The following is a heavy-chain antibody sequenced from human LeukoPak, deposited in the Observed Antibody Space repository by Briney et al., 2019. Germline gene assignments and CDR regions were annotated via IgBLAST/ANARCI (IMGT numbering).Heavy chain of an antibody. J-gene: IGHJ3*02. Sequence: PGGSLRLSCAASGFTFSSYSMNWVRQAPGKGLEWVSFISTSAITIYYADSVKGRFTISRDNAKNSLYLQMNSLRAEDTAVYYXXREPRGYAFDIWGRGTMVTVSS. CDR2: ISTSAITI. V-gene: IGHV3-48*01. CDR1: GFTFSSYS. CDR3: XREPRGYAFDI.